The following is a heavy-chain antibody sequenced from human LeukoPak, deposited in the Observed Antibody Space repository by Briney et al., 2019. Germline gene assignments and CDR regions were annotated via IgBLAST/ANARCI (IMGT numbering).Heavy chain of an antibody. CDR2: MKEDGIEK. CDR1: GFTFSRYW. Sequence: GGSLRLSCAVSGFTFSRYWMSWVRQAPGKGLEWVANMKEDGIEKNYVDSMEGRFTISRDNAQNSVYLQMNSLRAEDTAMYYCARDVGSGWFDYWGQGTLVTVSS. D-gene: IGHD6-19*01. J-gene: IGHJ4*02. V-gene: IGHV3-7*01. CDR3: ARDVGSGWFDY.